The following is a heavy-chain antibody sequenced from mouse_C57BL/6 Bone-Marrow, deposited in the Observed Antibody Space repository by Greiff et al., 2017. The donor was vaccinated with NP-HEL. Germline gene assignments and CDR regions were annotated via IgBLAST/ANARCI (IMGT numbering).Heavy chain of an antibody. V-gene: IGHV1-82*01. D-gene: IGHD2-4*01. CDR2: IYPGDGDT. CDR3: ARQGDYDGWFAY. J-gene: IGHJ3*01. Sequence: QVQLQQSGPELVKPGASVKISCKASGYAFSSSWMNWVKQRPGKGLEWIGRIYPGDGDTNYNEKFKSKATLTVDTSSSTAYMQLSSLTSEDSAVYYCARQGDYDGWFAYWGQGTLVTVSA. CDR1: GYAFSSSW.